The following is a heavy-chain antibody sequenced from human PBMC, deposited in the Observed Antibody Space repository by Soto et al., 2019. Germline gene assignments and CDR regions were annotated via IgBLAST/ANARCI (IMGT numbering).Heavy chain of an antibody. CDR1: GYSFTNYG. D-gene: IGHD6-19*01. Sequence: ASVKVSCKASGYSFTNYGVTWVRQAPGQGLEWMGWVSAFNGNTHYAQNLQGRVTMTTDASTSTAYMELRSLRSDDTAVYYCARDRGVAPPVAGNTHYYYYMDVWGKGTTVTVSS. CDR3: ARDRGVAPPVAGNTHYYYYMDV. J-gene: IGHJ6*03. V-gene: IGHV1-18*01. CDR2: VSAFNGNT.